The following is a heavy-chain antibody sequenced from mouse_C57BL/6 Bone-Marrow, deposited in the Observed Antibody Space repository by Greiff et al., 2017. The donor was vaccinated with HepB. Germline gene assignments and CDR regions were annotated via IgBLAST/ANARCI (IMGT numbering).Heavy chain of an antibody. V-gene: IGHV1-63*01. CDR1: GYTFTNYW. Sequence: QVQLQQSGAELVRPGTSVKMSCKASGYTFTNYWVGWAKQRPGHGLEWIGDIYPGGGYTNYNEKFKGKATLTADKSSSTAYMQFSSLTSEDSAIYYCARFGLYYFDYWGQGTTLTVSS. CDR3: ARFGLYYFDY. J-gene: IGHJ2*01. CDR2: IYPGGGYT.